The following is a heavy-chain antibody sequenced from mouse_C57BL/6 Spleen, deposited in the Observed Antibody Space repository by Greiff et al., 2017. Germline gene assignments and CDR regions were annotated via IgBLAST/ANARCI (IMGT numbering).Heavy chain of an antibody. CDR1: GFTFSDYG. CDR2: ISSGSSTI. V-gene: IGHV5-17*01. J-gene: IGHJ2*01. D-gene: IGHD1-1*01. Sequence: EVMLVESGGGLVKPGGSLTLSCAASGFTFSDYGMHWVRQAPEKGLEWVAYISSGSSTIYYADTVKGRFTISRDNAKNTLFLQMTSLRSEDTAMYYCARGTVVADYFDYWGQGTTLTVSS. CDR3: ARGTVVADYFDY.